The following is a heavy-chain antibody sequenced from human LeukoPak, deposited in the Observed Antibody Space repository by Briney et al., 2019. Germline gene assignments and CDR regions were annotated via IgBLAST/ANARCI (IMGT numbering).Heavy chain of an antibody. Sequence: SETLSLTCTVSGGSISSGGYYWSWIRQHPGKGLEWIGYIYYSGSTYYNPSLKSRVTISVDTFKNQFSLKLSSVTAADTAVYYCASGRWLQYSGFDYWGQGTLVTVSS. D-gene: IGHD5-24*01. CDR2: IYYSGST. V-gene: IGHV4-31*03. CDR3: ASGRWLQYSGFDY. CDR1: GGSISSGGYY. J-gene: IGHJ4*02.